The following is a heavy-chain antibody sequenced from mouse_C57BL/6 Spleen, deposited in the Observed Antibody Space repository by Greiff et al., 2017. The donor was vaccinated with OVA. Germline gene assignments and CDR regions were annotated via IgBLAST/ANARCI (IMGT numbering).Heavy chain of an antibody. J-gene: IGHJ1*03. CDR3: ARFPFITTVVARGYFDV. CDR2: INPNYGTT. CDR1: GYSFTDYN. V-gene: IGHV1-39*01. Sequence: VQLKESGPELVKPGASVKISCKASGYSFTDYNMNWVKQSNGKSLEWIGVINPNYGTTSYNQKFKGKATLTVDQSSSTAYMQLNSLTSEDSAVYYCARFPFITTVVARGYFDVWGTGTTVTVSS. D-gene: IGHD1-1*01.